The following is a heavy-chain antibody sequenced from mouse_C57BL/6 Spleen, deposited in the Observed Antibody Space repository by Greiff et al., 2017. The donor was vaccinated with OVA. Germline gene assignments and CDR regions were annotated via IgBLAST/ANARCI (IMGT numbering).Heavy chain of an antibody. J-gene: IGHJ2*01. CDR1: GFTFSRYA. CDR3: ARDPEPDYFDY. Sequence: EVMLVESGGGLVKPGGSLKLSCAASGFTFSRYAMSWVRQTPEKRLEWVATISDGGSYTYYPENVKGRFTISRDNAKNNLYLQMSHLKSEDTAMYYCARDPEPDYFDYWGQGTTLTVSS. CDR2: ISDGGSYT. V-gene: IGHV5-4*01.